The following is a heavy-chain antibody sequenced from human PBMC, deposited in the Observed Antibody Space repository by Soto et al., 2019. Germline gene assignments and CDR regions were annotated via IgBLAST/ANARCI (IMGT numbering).Heavy chain of an antibody. Sequence: GGSLRLSCTASGFTFGDYAMSWFRQAPGKGLEWVGFIRSKAYGGTTEYAASVKGRFTISRDDSKSIAYLQMNSLKTEDTAVYYCTRDIDVETATIGYYYYGMDVWGQGTTVTVSS. CDR3: TRDIDVETATIGYYYYGMDV. D-gene: IGHD5-12*01. CDR2: IRSKAYGGTT. J-gene: IGHJ6*02. V-gene: IGHV3-49*03. CDR1: GFTFGDYA.